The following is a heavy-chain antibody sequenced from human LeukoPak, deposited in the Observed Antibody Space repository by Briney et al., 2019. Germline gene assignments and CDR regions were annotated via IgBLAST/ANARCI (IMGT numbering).Heavy chain of an antibody. Sequence: SETLSLTCTVSGGSISSYYWSWIRQSAGKGLEWIGRIYASETNYNPSPKSRVTMSLDTSKNQFSLRLSSVTAEDTAVYYCARRSTAGPYNWFDPWGQGTLVTVSS. CDR3: ARRSTAGPYNWFDP. CDR1: GGSISSYY. CDR2: IYASET. J-gene: IGHJ5*02. D-gene: IGHD6-13*01. V-gene: IGHV4-4*07.